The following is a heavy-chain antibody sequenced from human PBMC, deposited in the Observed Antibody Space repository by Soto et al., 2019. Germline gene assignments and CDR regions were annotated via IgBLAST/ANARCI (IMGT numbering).Heavy chain of an antibody. D-gene: IGHD5-12*01. Sequence: PSDTLSLTSTVSGCAISIRGYYRSWIRQPPGKCLEWIGYIYYSGSTYYNPSLKSRVTISVDTSKNQFSLKLSSVTAADTAVYYCAREGSGYDHTFFDYWGQGTLVTVS. CDR1: GCAISIRGYY. V-gene: IGHV4-30-4*02. CDR2: IYYSGST. CDR3: AREGSGYDHTFFDY. J-gene: IGHJ4*02.